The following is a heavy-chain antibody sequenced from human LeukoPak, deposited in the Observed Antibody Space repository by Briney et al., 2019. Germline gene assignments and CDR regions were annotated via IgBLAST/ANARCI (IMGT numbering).Heavy chain of an antibody. CDR3: ASSGSYRFDY. V-gene: IGHV3-48*02. J-gene: IGHJ4*02. CDR2: ITASGTAM. D-gene: IGHD1-26*01. CDR1: GFTFSTYW. Sequence: GGSLRLSCAASGFTFSTYWLSWVRQAPGKGLEWVSHITASGTAMFYADSVKGRFTISRDNAKNSLYLQMNSLRDEDTAVYYCASSGSYRFDYWGQGTLVTVSS.